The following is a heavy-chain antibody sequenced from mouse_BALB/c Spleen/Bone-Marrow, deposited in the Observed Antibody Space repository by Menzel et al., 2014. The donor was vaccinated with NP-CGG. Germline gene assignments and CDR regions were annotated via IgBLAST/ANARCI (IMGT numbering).Heavy chain of an antibody. D-gene: IGHD2-14*01. CDR2: INNGGGST. Sequence: EVKLVESGGGLVEPGGSLKLSCAASGFTFIAYTMSWARQTPEKRLEWVAYINNGGGSTYYPDTVKGRFTISRDNAKNTLYLQMSSLKSEDTAMYYCARHGEERPVLAMDYWGQGTSVTVSS. CDR1: GFTFIAYT. V-gene: IGHV5-12-2*01. J-gene: IGHJ4*01. CDR3: ARHGEERPVLAMDY.